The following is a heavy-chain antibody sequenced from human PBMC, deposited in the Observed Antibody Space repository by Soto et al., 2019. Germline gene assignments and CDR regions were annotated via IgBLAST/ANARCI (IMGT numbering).Heavy chain of an antibody. V-gene: IGHV3-30*18. CDR2: ISYDGSNK. Sequence: PGGSLRLSCAASGFTFSSYGMHWVRQAPGKGLEWVAVISYDGSNKYYADSVKGRFTISRDNSKNTLYLQMNSLRAEDTAVYYCAKDPAFSSSGWRPNLDYWGQGTLVTVS. CDR1: GFTFSSYG. D-gene: IGHD6-19*01. J-gene: IGHJ4*02. CDR3: AKDPAFSSSGWRPNLDY.